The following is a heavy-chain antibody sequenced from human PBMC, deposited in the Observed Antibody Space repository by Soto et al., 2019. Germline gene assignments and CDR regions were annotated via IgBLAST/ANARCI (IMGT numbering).Heavy chain of an antibody. CDR3: ARGGDGNNPHYYYYMDV. CDR2: IIPILGIA. CDR1: GGTFSSYT. Sequence: QVQLVQSGAEVKKPGSSVKVSCKASGGTFSSYTISWVRQAPGQGLEWMGRIIPILGIANYAQKSQGRVTIAAKKPTSTPYRELSSLRSKNTAVYYCARGGDGNNPHYYYYMDVW. D-gene: IGHD3-16*01. V-gene: IGHV1-69*02. J-gene: IGHJ6*03.